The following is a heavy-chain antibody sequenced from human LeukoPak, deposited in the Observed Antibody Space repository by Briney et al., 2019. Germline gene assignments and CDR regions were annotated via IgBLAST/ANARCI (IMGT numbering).Heavy chain of an antibody. Sequence: PSETLSLTCAAYGGSFSGYYWSWIRQPPGKGLEWIGEINHSGSTNYNPSLKSRVTISVDTSKNQFSLKLSSVTAADTAVYYCARGVYCSGGSCYEDYWGQGTLVTVSS. D-gene: IGHD2-15*01. CDR2: INHSGST. J-gene: IGHJ4*02. CDR3: ARGVYCSGGSCYEDY. V-gene: IGHV4-34*01. CDR1: GGSFSGYY.